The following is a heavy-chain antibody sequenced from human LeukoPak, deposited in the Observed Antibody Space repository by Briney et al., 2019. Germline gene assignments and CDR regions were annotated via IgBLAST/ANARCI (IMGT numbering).Heavy chain of an antibody. CDR3: AKAPDSVPQYYYYGMDV. Sequence: GGSLRLSCAASGFTFSSYGMHWVRQAPGKGLEWVAVISYDGSNKNYADSVKGRFTISRDNSKNTLYLQMNSLRAEDTAVYYCAKAPDSVPQYYYYGMDVWGQGATVTVSS. V-gene: IGHV3-30*18. CDR2: ISYDGSNK. J-gene: IGHJ6*02. CDR1: GFTFSSYG. D-gene: IGHD1-14*01.